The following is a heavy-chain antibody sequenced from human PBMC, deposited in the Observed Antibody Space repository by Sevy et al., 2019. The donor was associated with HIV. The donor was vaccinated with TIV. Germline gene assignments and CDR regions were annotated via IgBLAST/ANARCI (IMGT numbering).Heavy chain of an antibody. CDR1: GFTFSSYG. V-gene: IGHV3-30*02. Sequence: GGSLRLSCAASGFTFSSYGMHWVRQAPGKGLEWVAFIRYDGSNKYYADSVKGRFTISRDNSKNTLYLKMNSLRAEDTAVYYCAKGPSATITFGGVADYWGQGTLVTVSS. J-gene: IGHJ4*02. CDR2: IRYDGSNK. CDR3: AKGPSATITFGGVADY. D-gene: IGHD3-16*01.